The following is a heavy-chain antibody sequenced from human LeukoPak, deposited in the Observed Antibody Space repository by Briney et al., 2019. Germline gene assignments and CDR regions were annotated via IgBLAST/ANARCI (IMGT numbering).Heavy chain of an antibody. V-gene: IGHV3-7*01. D-gene: IGHD2-21*02. Sequence: TGGPLRLSCAASGFTFTNYWMSWARQAPGKGPEWVANIKHDESKTYYDDSVKGRFTISRDNAKNSLFLKMNSLRAEDTAVYYCARDASLYCAGDTCYWAFDHWGQGTLVTVSS. CDR1: GFTFTNYW. CDR2: IKHDESKT. CDR3: ARDASLYCAGDTCYWAFDH. J-gene: IGHJ4*02.